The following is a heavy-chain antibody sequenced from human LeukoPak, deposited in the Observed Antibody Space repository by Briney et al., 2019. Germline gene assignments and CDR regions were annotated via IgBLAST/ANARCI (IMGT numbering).Heavy chain of an antibody. D-gene: IGHD1-14*01. CDR2: INSDGSST. Sequence: PGGSLRLSCAASGFTFSSYWMHWVRQAPGKGLVWVSRINSDGSSTSYADSVKGRFTISRDNAKNTLYLQMNSLRAEDTAVYYCAVYTSYYYYYMDVWGKGTTVTVSS. V-gene: IGHV3-74*01. CDR1: GFTFSSYW. J-gene: IGHJ6*03. CDR3: AVYTSYYYYYMDV.